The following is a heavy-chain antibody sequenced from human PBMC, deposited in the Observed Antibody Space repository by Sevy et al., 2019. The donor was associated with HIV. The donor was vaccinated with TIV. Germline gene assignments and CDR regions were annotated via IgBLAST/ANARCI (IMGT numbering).Heavy chain of an antibody. V-gene: IGHV3-23*01. CDR1: GFTFSSYS. Sequence: GGSLRLSCAASGFTFSSYSMSWVRQAPGKGLEWVSAISCSGGSTYYADSVKGRFTISRDNSKNRLYLQMNSLRAYDTAVYLCAKDAPPHYDYVWGSYRGGENWLHPWGQGTLVTVSS. J-gene: IGHJ5*02. CDR2: ISCSGGST. D-gene: IGHD3-16*02. CDR3: AKDAPPHYDYVWGSYRGGENWLHP.